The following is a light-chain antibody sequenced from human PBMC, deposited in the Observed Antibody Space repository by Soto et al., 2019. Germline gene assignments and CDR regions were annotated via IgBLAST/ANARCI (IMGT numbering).Light chain of an antibody. J-gene: IGLJ3*02. V-gene: IGLV2-14*01. CDR3: VAYGGSDTCV. Sequence: QSALTQPASVSGSPGQSLTLSCSGTSSDIGTFNYVSWYQQHTDRAPTLLIYEASRRPSGVSNRFSANKSGHTASLTISGLRSEDEAHYYCVAYGGSDTCVFGGGTQLTVL. CDR1: SSDIGTFNY. CDR2: EAS.